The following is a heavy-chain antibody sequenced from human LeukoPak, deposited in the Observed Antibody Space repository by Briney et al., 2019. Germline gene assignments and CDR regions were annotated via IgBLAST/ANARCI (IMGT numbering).Heavy chain of an antibody. V-gene: IGHV4-34*01. D-gene: IGHD3-22*01. CDR3: ARGAPQRLITMIVLDY. CDR2: INHSGSS. CDR1: GGSISGYY. J-gene: IGHJ4*02. Sequence: SETLSLTCAVYGGSISGYYWSCIRQPPAKGLEWMGEINHSGSSNYNQALKSRVTISVDTSKNQFSLKLSSVTAADTAVYYCARGAPQRLITMIVLDYWGQGTLVTVSS.